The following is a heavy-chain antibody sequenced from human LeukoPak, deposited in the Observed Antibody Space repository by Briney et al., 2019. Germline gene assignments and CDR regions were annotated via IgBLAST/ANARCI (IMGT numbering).Heavy chain of an antibody. CDR2: INHSGST. Sequence: SETLSLTCAVYGGSFSGYYWSWIRQPPGKGLEWIGEINHSGSTNHNPSLKSRVTISVDTSKNQLSLKLSSVTAADTAVYYCARFFTDHDYWGQGTLVTVSS. CDR1: GGSFSGYY. D-gene: IGHD3-3*01. CDR3: ARFFTDHDY. V-gene: IGHV4-34*01. J-gene: IGHJ4*02.